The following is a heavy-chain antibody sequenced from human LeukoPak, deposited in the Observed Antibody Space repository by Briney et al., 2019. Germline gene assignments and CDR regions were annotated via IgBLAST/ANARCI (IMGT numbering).Heavy chain of an antibody. CDR1: GGTFSSNA. CDR3: ARGLDIVVVPDWYFDL. Sequence: ASVKVSCKASGGTFSSNAISWVRQAPGQGLEWMGGIIPIFGTANYAQKFQGRVTITADESTSTAYMELSSLRSEDTAVYYCARGLDIVVVPDWYFDLWGRGTLVTVSS. J-gene: IGHJ2*01. V-gene: IGHV1-69*13. CDR2: IIPIFGTA. D-gene: IGHD2-2*03.